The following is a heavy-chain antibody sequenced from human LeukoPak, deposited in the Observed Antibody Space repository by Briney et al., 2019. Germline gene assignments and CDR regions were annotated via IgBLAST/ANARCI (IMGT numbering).Heavy chain of an antibody. J-gene: IGHJ4*02. Sequence: GGSQRLSCAASGFTFSSYAMHWLRQAPGKGLEYVSAISSNGGSTYYANSVKGRFTISRDNSKNTLYLQMGSLRAEDMAVYYCASAVKTDRGFDYWGQGTLVTVSS. V-gene: IGHV3-64*01. CDR3: ASAVKTDRGFDY. D-gene: IGHD1-14*01. CDR1: GFTFSSYA. CDR2: ISSNGGST.